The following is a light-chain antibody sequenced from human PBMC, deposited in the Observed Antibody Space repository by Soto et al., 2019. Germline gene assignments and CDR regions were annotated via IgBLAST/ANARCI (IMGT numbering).Light chain of an antibody. CDR3: QQYGSSSWT. CDR2: GAS. J-gene: IGKJ1*01. CDR1: QSFSSAY. Sequence: EIVLTQSPGTLSLSPGERVTLSCRARQSFSSAYLAWYQQKPGQAPRLLIYGASSRATGIPDRFSGSGSGTDFTLTISRLEPEDFAVYYCQQYGSSSWTFGQGTKVDIK. V-gene: IGKV3-20*01.